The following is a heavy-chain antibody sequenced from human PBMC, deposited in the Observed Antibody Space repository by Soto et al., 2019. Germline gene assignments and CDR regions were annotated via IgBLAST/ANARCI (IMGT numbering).Heavy chain of an antibody. CDR2: ISGGGGST. J-gene: IGHJ3*01. CDR1: GFTFGNYG. CDR3: AKGFIVVVTVLRPDAAFDV. D-gene: IGHD2-21*02. Sequence: EVQLLESGGGLVQPGGSLRLSCAASGFTFGNYGMNWVRQAPGEGLEWVSGISGGGGSTYYADSVKGRFIISRDPSKTNVFLEMNNLRAEDTAVYYCAKGFIVVVTVLRPDAAFDVWAQGTLVTVSS. V-gene: IGHV3-23*01.